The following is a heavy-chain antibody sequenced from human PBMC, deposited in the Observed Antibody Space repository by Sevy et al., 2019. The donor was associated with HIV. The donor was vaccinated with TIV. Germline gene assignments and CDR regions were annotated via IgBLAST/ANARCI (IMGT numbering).Heavy chain of an antibody. J-gene: IGHJ4*02. CDR3: AKDLEVVGAKIDF. V-gene: IGHV3-30*18. CDR2: ISFHETIK. D-gene: IGHD1-26*01. CDR1: GFTFSDFG. Sequence: GGSLRLSCAASGFTFSDFGMHWVRQAPGKGLEWVAVISFHETIKFYAESVKGRFTISRDNSKNTLYLEMNSLRAGDTALYYCAKDLEVVGAKIDFWGQGTLVTVSS.